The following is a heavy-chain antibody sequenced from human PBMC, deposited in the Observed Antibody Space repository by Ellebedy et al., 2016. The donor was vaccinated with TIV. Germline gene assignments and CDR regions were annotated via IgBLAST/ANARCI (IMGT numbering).Heavy chain of an antibody. CDR3: ARRVDTAMVNWFDP. J-gene: IGHJ5*02. CDR2: IYHSGST. V-gene: IGHV4-34*01. D-gene: IGHD5-18*01. Sequence: MPSETLSLTCAVYGGSFSGYYWSWIRQPPGKGLEWIGEIYHSGSTNYNPSLKSRVTISVDKSKNQFSLKLSSVTAADTAVYYCARRVDTAMVNWFDPWGQGTLVTVSS. CDR1: GGSFSGYY.